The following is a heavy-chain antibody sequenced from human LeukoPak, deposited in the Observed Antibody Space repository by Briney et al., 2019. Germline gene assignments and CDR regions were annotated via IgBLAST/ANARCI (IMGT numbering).Heavy chain of an antibody. D-gene: IGHD1-1*01. J-gene: IGHJ4*02. Sequence: GGSLRLSCAASGXTVSSNYMSWVRQAPGKGLEWVSVIYGGVNTVYADSVQGRFTISRDNSKNTLYLQMSSLRAEDTAVYYCAKSPKTGFLFDYWGKGTLVTVSS. CDR2: IYGGVNT. CDR3: AKSPKTGFLFDY. CDR1: GXTVSSNY. V-gene: IGHV3-66*01.